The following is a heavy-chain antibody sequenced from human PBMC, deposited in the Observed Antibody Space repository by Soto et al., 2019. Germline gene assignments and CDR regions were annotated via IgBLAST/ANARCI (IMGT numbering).Heavy chain of an antibody. J-gene: IGHJ5*01. V-gene: IGHV1-3*01. CDR3: ASGLSGDDPDWFSS. D-gene: IGHD2-21*02. CDR2: INAGNGNT. CDR1: GYTFTSYA. Sequence: ASVKFSCKASGYTFTSYAMHWVRQAPGQRQEWMGWINAGNGNTKYSQKFQGRVTITRDTSASTAYMELSRLSPEDTAVYYCASGLSGDDPDWFSSSGQGTLDTVSS.